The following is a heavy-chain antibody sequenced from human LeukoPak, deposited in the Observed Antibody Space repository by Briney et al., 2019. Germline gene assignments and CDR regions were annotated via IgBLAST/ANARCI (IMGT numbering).Heavy chain of an antibody. CDR1: GGSISSSSYY. CDR3: ARAWSWESRMDV. D-gene: IGHD3-10*01. CDR2: IYYSGST. J-gene: IGHJ6*02. Sequence: SETLSLTCTVSGGSISSSSYYWGWIRQPPGKGLEWIGSIYYSGSTYYNPSLKSRVTISVDTSKNQFSLKLSSVTAADTAVYYCARAWSWESRMDVWGQGTTVTVSS. V-gene: IGHV4-39*01.